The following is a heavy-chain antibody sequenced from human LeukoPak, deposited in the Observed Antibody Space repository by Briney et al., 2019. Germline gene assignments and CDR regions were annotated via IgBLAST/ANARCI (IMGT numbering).Heavy chain of an antibody. J-gene: IGHJ4*02. V-gene: IGHV4-59*01. Sequence: SETLSLTCTVSGGSISSYYWSWIRQPPGKGLEWIGYIYYSGSTNYTPSLKRRVTISVDTSKNQFSLKLSFVTAADTAVYYCATAPVVPAAVDRPYFDYWGQGTLVTVSS. D-gene: IGHD2-2*01. CDR2: IYYSGST. CDR1: GGSISSYY. CDR3: ATAPVVPAAVDRPYFDY.